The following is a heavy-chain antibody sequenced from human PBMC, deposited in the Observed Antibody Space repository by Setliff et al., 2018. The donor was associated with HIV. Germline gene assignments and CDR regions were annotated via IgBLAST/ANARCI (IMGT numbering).Heavy chain of an antibody. V-gene: IGHV1-46*01. Sequence: WASVKVSCKASGYTFTSYYIHWVRQAPGQGLEWMGIINPSGGSTNYAQKFQDRVTMTRDTSTTTVYMDLRSLKSEDSAVYYCANPHDGGAFDVWGQGTAVTVSS. CDR1: GYTFTSYY. CDR3: ANPHDGGAFDV. D-gene: IGHD1-1*01. CDR2: INPSGGST. J-gene: IGHJ3*01.